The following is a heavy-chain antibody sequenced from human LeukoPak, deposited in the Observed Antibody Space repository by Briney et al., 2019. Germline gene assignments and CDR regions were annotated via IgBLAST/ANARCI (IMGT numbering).Heavy chain of an antibody. D-gene: IGHD5-12*01. CDR2: IDADGSSA. CDR3: AREGGYDPFEY. Sequence: GGSLRLSCAASGFTFSGSAMSWVRQAPGKGLVWVSRIDADGSSATYADSVKGRFTISRDNAKNTLYLQMNSLRAEDTAVYYCAREGGYDPFEYWGQGTLVTVSS. V-gene: IGHV3-74*01. J-gene: IGHJ4*02. CDR1: GFTFSGSA.